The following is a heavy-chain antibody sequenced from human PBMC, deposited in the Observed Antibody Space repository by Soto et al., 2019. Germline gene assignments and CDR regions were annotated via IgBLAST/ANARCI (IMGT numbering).Heavy chain of an antibody. V-gene: IGHV4-39*01. Sequence: WGWIRQPPGKGLEWIGSIYYSGSTYYNPSLKSRVTISVDTSKNQFSLKLSSVTAADTAVYYCARPGNYGSGSYLYYLDYWGQGTLVTVSS. CDR2: IYYSGST. CDR3: ARPGNYGSGSYLYYLDY. D-gene: IGHD3-10*01. J-gene: IGHJ4*02.